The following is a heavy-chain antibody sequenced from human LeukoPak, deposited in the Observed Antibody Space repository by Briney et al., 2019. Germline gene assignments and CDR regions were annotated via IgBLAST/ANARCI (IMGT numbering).Heavy chain of an antibody. CDR1: GFTLRSSD. Sequence: GGSLRLSCAASGFTLRSSDMNWIRQAPGKGLEWVSAISGSVGGTTYYANSVKGRFTISRDNSKNTLHLQMNSLRAEDTAVYYCARDCVVGATLYYFDYWGQGTLVTVSS. CDR2: ISGSVGGTT. D-gene: IGHD1-26*01. V-gene: IGHV3-23*01. CDR3: ARDCVVGATLYYFDY. J-gene: IGHJ4*02.